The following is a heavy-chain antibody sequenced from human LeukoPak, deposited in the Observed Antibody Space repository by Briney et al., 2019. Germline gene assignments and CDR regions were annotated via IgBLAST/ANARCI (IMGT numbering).Heavy chain of an antibody. CDR1: GYTFTGYY. D-gene: IGHD4-17*01. CDR2: IRAYDGNT. V-gene: IGHV1-18*04. Sequence: ASVKVSCKASGYTFTGYYMHWVRQAPGQGLEWMGWIRAYDGNTNYAQKLQDRVTMTTDTSTSTVYMELRSLRSDDAAVYYCARVNRMTTVTSSTFDIWGQGTMVTVSS. CDR3: ARVNRMTTVTSSTFDI. J-gene: IGHJ3*02.